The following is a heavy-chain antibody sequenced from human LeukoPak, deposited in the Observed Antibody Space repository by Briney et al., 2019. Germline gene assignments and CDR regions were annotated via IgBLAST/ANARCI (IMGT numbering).Heavy chain of an antibody. CDR2: IYSGGST. J-gene: IGHJ4*02. CDR3: ARDGYSSSWYKGFDY. V-gene: IGHV3-66*01. CDR1: GFTVSSNY. D-gene: IGHD6-13*01. Sequence: GGSLRISCAASGFTVSSNYKSWVRQAPGKGLEWVSVIYSGGSTYYADSVKGRFTISRDNSKNTLYLQMNSLRAEDTAVYYCARDGYSSSWYKGFDYWGQGTLVTVSS.